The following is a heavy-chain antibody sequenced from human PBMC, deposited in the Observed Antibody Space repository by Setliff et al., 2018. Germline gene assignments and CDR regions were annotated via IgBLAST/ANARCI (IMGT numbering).Heavy chain of an antibody. CDR2: INGNSGVT. D-gene: IGHD3-3*01. Sequence: ASVKVSCKASADTFTGYYVHWVRQAPGQGLEWMGWINGNSGVTKYAQKFQGRVTMTSDTSTNTVYLEVSSLRSEDTAVYFCARDRFYNSWSGTSITAPHDAFDIWGQGTMVT. CDR1: ADTFTGYY. V-gene: IGHV1-2*02. J-gene: IGHJ3*02. CDR3: ARDRFYNSWSGTSITAPHDAFDI.